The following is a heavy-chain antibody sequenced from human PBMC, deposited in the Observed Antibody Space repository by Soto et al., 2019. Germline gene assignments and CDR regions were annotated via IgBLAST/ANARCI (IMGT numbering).Heavy chain of an antibody. J-gene: IGHJ3*02. Sequence: PGGSLRLSCEASGFTFRTYDMHWVRQSTGKGLEWVSGIDSAGNTYYSGSVKGRCTISRENANNAFYLQMNSLRAGDTAVYYCTRDRGWGFGEFDVLDIWGQGTMVTVSS. CDR1: GFTFRTYD. CDR3: TRDRGWGFGEFDVLDI. CDR2: IDSAGNT. D-gene: IGHD3-10*01. V-gene: IGHV3-13*04.